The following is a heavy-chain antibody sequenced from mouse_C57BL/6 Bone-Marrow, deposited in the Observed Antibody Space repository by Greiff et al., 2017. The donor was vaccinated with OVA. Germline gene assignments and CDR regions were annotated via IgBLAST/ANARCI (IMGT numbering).Heavy chain of an antibody. D-gene: IGHD1-3*01. Sequence: QVQLQQSGAELVRPGASVKLSCKASGFTFTDYYINWVKQRPGQGLEWIARIYPGSGNTYYNEKFKGKATLTAEKSSSTAYMQLSSLTSEDSAVYFCAREELMIDYWGQGTTLTVSS. CDR2: IYPGSGNT. J-gene: IGHJ2*01. V-gene: IGHV1-76*01. CDR3: AREELMIDY. CDR1: GFTFTDYY.